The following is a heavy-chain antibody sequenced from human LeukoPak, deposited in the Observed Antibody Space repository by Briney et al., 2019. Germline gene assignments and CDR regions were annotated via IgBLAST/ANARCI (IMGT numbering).Heavy chain of an antibody. Sequence: SETLSLTCAVYGGSFRGSYWSWIRQPPGKGLEWIGEINHSGSTNYNPSLKSRVTLSVDTSKNQFSLKLSSVTAADTAVYYCARDRSSSFYYYYGMDVWGQGTTVTVSS. V-gene: IGHV4-34*01. CDR1: GGSFRGSY. J-gene: IGHJ6*02. CDR2: INHSGST. CDR3: ARDRSSSFYYYYGMDV. D-gene: IGHD6-13*01.